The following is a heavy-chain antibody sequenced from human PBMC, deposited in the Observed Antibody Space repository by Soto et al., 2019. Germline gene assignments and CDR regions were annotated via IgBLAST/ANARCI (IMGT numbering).Heavy chain of an antibody. CDR3: ARDNDRPQLGGNYYYILDV. D-gene: IGHD2-8*01. CDR2: IMPVFRTP. V-gene: IGHV1-69*12. CDR1: GGTFRTAA. Sequence: QVQLEQSGAEVKKPGSSVKVSCKASGGTFRTAAISWVRQAPGQGLEWMGGIMPVFRTPDYAQKFQGRVTITADESTNTAYMELSVLRSDDTAVYYCARDNDRPQLGGNYYYILDVWGKGTTITVSS. J-gene: IGHJ6*04.